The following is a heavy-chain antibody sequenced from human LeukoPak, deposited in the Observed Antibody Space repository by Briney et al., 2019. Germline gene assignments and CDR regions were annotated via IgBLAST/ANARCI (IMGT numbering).Heavy chain of an antibody. D-gene: IGHD4-17*01. J-gene: IGHJ4*02. V-gene: IGHV3-43D*04. CDR2: ISWDGGST. Sequence: GGSLRLSCAASGFTFDDYAMHWVRHAPGKGLEWVSLISWDGGSTYYADSVKGRFTISRDNSRHTLYLQMNSLGAEDTALYYCAKDRIHYGDSWFDYWGQGTLVTVSS. CDR1: GFTFDDYA. CDR3: AKDRIHYGDSWFDY.